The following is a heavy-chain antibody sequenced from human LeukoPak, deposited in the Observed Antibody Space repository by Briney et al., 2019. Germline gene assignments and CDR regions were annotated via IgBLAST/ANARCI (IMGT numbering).Heavy chain of an antibody. CDR3: ARAPRGPDYFDY. CDR2: IYYSGST. V-gene: IGHV4-59*01. CDR1: GGSISSYY. J-gene: IGHJ4*02. Sequence: KTSETLSLTCTVSGGSISSYYWSWIRQPPGKGLEWIGYIYYSGSTNYNPSLKSRVTISVDTSKNQFSLKLSSVTAADTAVYYCARAPRGPDYFDYWGQGTLVTVSS.